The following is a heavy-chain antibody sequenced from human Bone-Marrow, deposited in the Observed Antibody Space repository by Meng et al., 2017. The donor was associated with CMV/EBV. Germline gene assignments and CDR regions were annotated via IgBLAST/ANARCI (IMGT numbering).Heavy chain of an antibody. CDR1: GFTFSDYC. J-gene: IGHJ6*02. D-gene: IGHD4-11*01. Sequence: GGSLRLSCAASGFTFSDYCMSWVRQAPGKGLEWVANIDQDGTEQYYVDSVKGRFTVSRDNAKNSLYLQMNSLRAEDTAVFFCARSSDYSRPYYYYGMDVWGQGTTVTVSS. CDR3: ARSSDYSRPYYYYGMDV. V-gene: IGHV3-7*01. CDR2: IDQDGTEQ.